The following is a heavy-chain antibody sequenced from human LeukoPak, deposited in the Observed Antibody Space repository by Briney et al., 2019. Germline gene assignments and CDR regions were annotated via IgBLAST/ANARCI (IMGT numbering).Heavy chain of an antibody. CDR3: AKGSRIAVAGQFDY. Sequence: SCKVSGYTLTELSMHWVRQAPGKGLEWVSGISWNSGSIGYADSVKGRFTISRDNAKNSLYLQMNSLRAEDTALYYCAKGSRIAVAGQFDYWGQGTLVTVSS. CDR2: ISWNSGSI. CDR1: GYTLTELS. D-gene: IGHD6-19*01. V-gene: IGHV3-9*01. J-gene: IGHJ4*02.